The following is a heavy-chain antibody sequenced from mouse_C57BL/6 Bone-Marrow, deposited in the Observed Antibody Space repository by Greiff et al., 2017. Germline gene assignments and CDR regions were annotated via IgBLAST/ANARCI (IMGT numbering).Heavy chain of an antibody. CDR1: CFNIKDDY. Sequence: EVPLPQSGAELVRPGASVKLSCTASCFNIKDDYMHWVKPRPEQGLELIGWIDPENGDTEYASKFQGKATITADTSSNTAYLQLSSLTSEDTAVYYCTTGYPWFAYWGQGTLVTVSA. D-gene: IGHD2-2*01. CDR2: IDPENGDT. CDR3: TTGYPWFAY. V-gene: IGHV14-4*01. J-gene: IGHJ3*01.